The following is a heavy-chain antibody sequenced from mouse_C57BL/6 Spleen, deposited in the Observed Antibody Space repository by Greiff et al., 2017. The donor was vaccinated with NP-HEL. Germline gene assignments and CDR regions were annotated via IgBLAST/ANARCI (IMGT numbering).Heavy chain of an antibody. CDR3: ARGLGGFDY. D-gene: IGHD4-1*01. V-gene: IGHV5-4*03. CDR2: ISDGGSYT. Sequence: DVKLVESGGGLVKPGGSLKLSCAASGFTFSSYAMSWVRQTPEKRLEWVATISDGGSYTYYPDNVKGRFTISRDNAKNNLYLQMSHLKSEDTAMYYCARGLGGFDYWGQGTTLTVSS. CDR1: GFTFSSYA. J-gene: IGHJ2*01.